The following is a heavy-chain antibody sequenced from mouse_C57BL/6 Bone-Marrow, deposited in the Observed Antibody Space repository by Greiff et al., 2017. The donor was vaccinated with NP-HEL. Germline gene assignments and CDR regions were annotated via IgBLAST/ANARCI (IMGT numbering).Heavy chain of an antibody. CDR2: IDPETGGT. Sequence: QVQLKESGAELVRPGASVTLSCKASGYTFTDYEMHWVKQTPVHGLEWIGAIDPETGGTAYNQKFKGKAILTADKSSSTAYMELRSLTSEDSAVYYCTSSLDYWGQGTTLTVSS. J-gene: IGHJ2*01. CDR1: GYTFTDYE. CDR3: TSSLDY. V-gene: IGHV1-15*01.